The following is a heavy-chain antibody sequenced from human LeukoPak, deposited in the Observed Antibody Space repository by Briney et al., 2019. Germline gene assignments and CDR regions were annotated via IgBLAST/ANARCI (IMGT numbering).Heavy chain of an antibody. V-gene: IGHV1-8*02. J-gene: IGHJ5*02. D-gene: IGHD2-2*02. CDR2: MNPNNGNT. CDR1: GGTFSSYA. CDR3: VRDGEGAAISVNYWFDP. Sequence: ASVEVSCKASGGTFSSYAINWVRQASGQGLEWMGWMNPNNGNTGYAQKFQGRVTMTRDTSISTAYMELRGLRSEDTAVYYCVRDGEGAAISVNYWFDPWGQGTLVTVSS.